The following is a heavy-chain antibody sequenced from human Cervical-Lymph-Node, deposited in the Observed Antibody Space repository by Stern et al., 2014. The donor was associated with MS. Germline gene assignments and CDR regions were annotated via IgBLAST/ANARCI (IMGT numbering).Heavy chain of an antibody. V-gene: IGHV5-51*03. D-gene: IGHD1-1*01. CDR2: IYPDDSDI. Sequence: EVQLVQSGAEVKKPGESLKISCKGSGYTFTNNWIAWVRQMPGKGLEWMGIIYPDDSDIRYSPSLQGQVTISADKSISPAYLPWRSLKAADSAVYYCARPPPRRKWDDPNYGMDVWGQGTTVTVSS. J-gene: IGHJ6*02. CDR1: GYTFTNNW. CDR3: ARPPPRRKWDDPNYGMDV.